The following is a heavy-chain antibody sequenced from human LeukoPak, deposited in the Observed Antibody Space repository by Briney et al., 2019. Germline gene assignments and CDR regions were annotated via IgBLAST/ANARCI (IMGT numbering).Heavy chain of an antibody. Sequence: KASETLSPTCTVSGGSISSYYWSWIRQPPGKGLEWIGYIYYSGSTNYNPSLKSRVTISVDTSKNQFSLKLSSVTAADTAVYYCARVEQSGNRGGYFDYWGQGTLVTVSS. CDR3: ARVEQSGNRGGYFDY. CDR2: IYYSGST. D-gene: IGHD1-14*01. V-gene: IGHV4-59*01. CDR1: GGSISSYY. J-gene: IGHJ4*02.